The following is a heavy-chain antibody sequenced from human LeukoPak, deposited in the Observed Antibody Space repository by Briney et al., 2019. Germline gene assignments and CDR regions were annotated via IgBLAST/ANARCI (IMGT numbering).Heavy chain of an antibody. CDR1: GFTFSSYS. D-gene: IGHD1-26*01. Sequence: HSGGSLRLSCAASGFTFSSYSMNWVRQAPGKGLECISYISSSSSTIYYADSVKGRFTISRDNVKNSLYLQMNSLRAEDTAVYYCASPVYSGSYPPDYWGQGTLVTVSS. J-gene: IGHJ4*02. CDR3: ASPVYSGSYPPDY. V-gene: IGHV3-48*01. CDR2: ISSSSSTI.